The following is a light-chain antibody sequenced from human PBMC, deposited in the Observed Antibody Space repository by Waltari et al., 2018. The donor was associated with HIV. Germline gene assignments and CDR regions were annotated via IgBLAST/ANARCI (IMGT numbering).Light chain of an antibody. CDR2: AAA. Sequence: DIQMTQSPSSLSASVGDRVTITCRPSQSISFYLNWYQQKPGKAPKLLIFAAATLQSGVPSRFSGSVSGTEFLLTISGLQHEDFATYYCQQYYSYPPVTFGPGTKVDIK. V-gene: IGKV1-39*01. CDR1: QSISFY. CDR3: QQYYSYPPVT. J-gene: IGKJ3*01.